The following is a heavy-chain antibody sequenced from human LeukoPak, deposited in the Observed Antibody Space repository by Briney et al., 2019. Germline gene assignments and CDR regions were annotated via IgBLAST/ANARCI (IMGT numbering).Heavy chain of an antibody. D-gene: IGHD3-22*01. V-gene: IGHV4-4*09. CDR2: IYTSGST. Sequence: SETLSLTCTVSGGSISSYYWSWIRQPPGKGLEWIVYIYTSGSTNYNPSLKSRVTISVDTSKNQFSLKLSSVTAADTAVYYCARHDHDSSGPNWFDPWGQGTLVTVSS. CDR3: ARHDHDSSGPNWFDP. CDR1: GGSISSYY. J-gene: IGHJ5*02.